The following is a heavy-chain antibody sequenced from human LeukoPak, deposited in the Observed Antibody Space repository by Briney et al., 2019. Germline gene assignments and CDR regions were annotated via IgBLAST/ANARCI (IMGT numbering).Heavy chain of an antibody. CDR1: GGSISSYY. J-gene: IGHJ3*02. V-gene: IGHV4-59*01. D-gene: IGHD6-13*01. Sequence: SETLSLTCTVSGGSISSYYWSWIRQPPGKGLEWIGHIYYSGSTNYNPSLKSRVTISVDTSKNQFSLKLSSVTAADTAVYYCARDQAAVGAFDIWGQGTMVTVSS. CDR3: ARDQAAVGAFDI. CDR2: IYYSGST.